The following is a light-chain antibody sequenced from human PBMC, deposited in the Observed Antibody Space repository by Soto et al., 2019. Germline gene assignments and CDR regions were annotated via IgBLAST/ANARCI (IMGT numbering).Light chain of an antibody. V-gene: IGKV3-15*01. CDR3: QQYNNWPFT. CDR1: QSVSSN. Sequence: EIVMTQSPATLSVSPGERATLSCRASQSVSSNLAWYQQKPGQAPRLLIYGASNRATGIPARFSGSGSGTEFTLTISSLQSEDFAVYYCQQYNNWPFTFGGGTKV. J-gene: IGKJ4*01. CDR2: GAS.